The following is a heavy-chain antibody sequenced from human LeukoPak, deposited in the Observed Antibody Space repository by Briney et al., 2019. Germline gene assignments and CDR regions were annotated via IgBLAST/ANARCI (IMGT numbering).Heavy chain of an antibody. J-gene: IGHJ5*02. D-gene: IGHD3-10*01. Sequence: PGGSLRLPCAASGFTFSSYAMSWVRQAPGKGLEWVSAISGSGGSTHYADSVKGRFTISRDNSKNTLYLQMNSLRAEDTAVYYCAKNKITMVRGAPDPWGQGTLVTVSS. CDR2: ISGSGGST. CDR1: GFTFSSYA. CDR3: AKNKITMVRGAPDP. V-gene: IGHV3-23*01.